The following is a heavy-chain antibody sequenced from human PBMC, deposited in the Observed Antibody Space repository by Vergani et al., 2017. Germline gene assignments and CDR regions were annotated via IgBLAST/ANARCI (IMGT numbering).Heavy chain of an antibody. CDR1: GGTFSNYA. Sequence: QVQLVQSGAEVKKPGSSVKVTCMASGGTFSNYAINWVRQAPGQGLEWMGRIILIVGTATYAQKFQGRVTITAGASTSTANMDLSRLRSEDTAVYYCAREVSRERGVITHEAFDIWGQGTVVTVSS. CDR2: IILIVGTA. J-gene: IGHJ3*02. D-gene: IGHD3-22*01. CDR3: AREVSRERGVITHEAFDI. V-gene: IGHV1-69*11.